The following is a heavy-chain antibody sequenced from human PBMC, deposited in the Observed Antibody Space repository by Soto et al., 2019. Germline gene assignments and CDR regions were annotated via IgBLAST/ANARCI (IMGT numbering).Heavy chain of an antibody. CDR3: ATDVGYCTNGVCLYNWFDP. CDR2: ISYDGNNI. CDR1: GFTFNSYG. Sequence: QVQLVESGGGVVQPGRSLRLSCAASGFTFNSYGIHWVRQAPGKALEWVAVISYDGNNIYYGDSVQGRFTISRDNSKNTIYLQMNSLSAEDTSVYYCATDVGYCTNGVCLYNWFDPWGQGTLVTVSS. D-gene: IGHD2-8*01. J-gene: IGHJ5*02. V-gene: IGHV3-30*03.